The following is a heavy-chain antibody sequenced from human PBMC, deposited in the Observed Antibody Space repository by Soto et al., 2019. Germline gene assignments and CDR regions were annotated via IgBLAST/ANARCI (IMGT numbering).Heavy chain of an antibody. V-gene: IGHV2-26*01. D-gene: IGHD3-22*01. CDR3: ARILITMIVVVITTSNHALDY. CDR2: IFSNDEK. J-gene: IGHJ4*02. Sequence: SGPTLVNPTETLTLTCTVSGFSLSNARMGVSWIRQPPGKALEWLAHIFSNDEKSYSTSLKSRLTISKDTSKSQVVLTMTNMDPVDTATYYCARILITMIVVVITTSNHALDYWGQGTLVTVSS. CDR1: GFSLSNARMG.